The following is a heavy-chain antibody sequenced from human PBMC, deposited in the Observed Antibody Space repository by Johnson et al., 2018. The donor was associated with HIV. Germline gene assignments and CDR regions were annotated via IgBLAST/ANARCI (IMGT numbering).Heavy chain of an antibody. J-gene: IGHJ3*02. CDR1: GFTFRSYA. CDR3: ARERDSGDSLHRRFRAFDI. CDR2: ISYDGSKK. D-gene: IGHD4-17*01. Sequence: QVQLVESGGGVVQPGRSLNLSCAASGFTFRSYAMHWVRQAPGKGPEWVAVISYDGSKKYYADSVKGRFTISRDNSKNTLYLQMNSLRVDDTAVYYCARERDSGDSLHRRFRAFDIWGQGTLVTVSS. V-gene: IGHV3-30*04.